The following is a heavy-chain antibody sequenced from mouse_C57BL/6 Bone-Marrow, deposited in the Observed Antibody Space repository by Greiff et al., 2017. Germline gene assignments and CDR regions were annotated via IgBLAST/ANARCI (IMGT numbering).Heavy chain of an antibody. V-gene: IGHV5-6*02. CDR2: ISSGGSYT. CDR1: GFTFSSYG. CDR3: ARQGYDYLDY. J-gene: IGHJ2*01. D-gene: IGHD2-3*01. Sequence: EVMLVESGGDLVKPGGSLKLSCAASGFTFSSYGMSWVRQTPDKRLEWVATISSGGSYTYYPDSVKGRFTISRDHAKNTLYLQMSSLKSEDTAMYYCARQGYDYLDYWGQGTTLTVSS.